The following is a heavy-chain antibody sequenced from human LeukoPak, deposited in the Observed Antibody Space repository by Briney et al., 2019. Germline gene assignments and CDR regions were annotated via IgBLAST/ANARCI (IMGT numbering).Heavy chain of an antibody. D-gene: IGHD6-6*01. CDR2: ISGSGGST. Sequence: GGSLRLSCAASGSTFSSYAMNWVRQAPGKGLEWVSAISGSGGSTHYADSVKGRFTISRDNSKNTLYLQMNSLRAEDTAIYYCAKDPPGLGGNWGQGTLVTVSS. CDR1: GSTFSSYA. J-gene: IGHJ4*02. V-gene: IGHV3-23*01. CDR3: AKDPPGLGGN.